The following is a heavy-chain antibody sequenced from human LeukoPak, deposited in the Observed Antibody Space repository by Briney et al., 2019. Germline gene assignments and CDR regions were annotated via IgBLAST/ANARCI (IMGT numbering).Heavy chain of an antibody. V-gene: IGHV1-8*03. D-gene: IGHD5-12*01. CDR1: YX. CDR2: MNPNRGNT. CDR3: AREGYVDIVATMGISSFDY. J-gene: IGHJ4*02. Sequence: YXXXXVRQAAGQGVEGMGWMNPNRGNTCYAQKFHGRVTITSNTSTSTAYMELSSLRSEDTAVYYCAREGYVDIVATMGISSFDYWGQGTLVTVSS.